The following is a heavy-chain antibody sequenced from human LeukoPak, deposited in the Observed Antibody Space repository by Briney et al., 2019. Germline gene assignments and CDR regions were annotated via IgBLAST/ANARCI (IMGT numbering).Heavy chain of an antibody. CDR2: INHSGST. J-gene: IGHJ4*02. Sequence: SSETLSLTCAVYGGSFSGYYWSWIRQPPGKGLEWIGEINHSGSTNYNPSLKGRVTISVDTSKNQFSLKLSSVTAADTAVYHCAARGYSSGWYYFDYWGQGTLVTVSS. CDR1: GGSFSGYY. D-gene: IGHD6-19*01. V-gene: IGHV4-34*01. CDR3: AARGYSSGWYYFDY.